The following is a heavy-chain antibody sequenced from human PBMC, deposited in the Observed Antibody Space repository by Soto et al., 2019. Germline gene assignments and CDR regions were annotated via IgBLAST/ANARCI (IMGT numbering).Heavy chain of an antibody. CDR3: ARASGTYPLYYGMDV. CDR1: GGSISSYY. D-gene: IGHD1-26*01. Sequence: PSETLSLTCTVSGGSISSYYWTWIRQAPGKGLQWIGYIFSSGTTNCNPSLKSRVTLSVDSSKSQFFLNLSSVTAADTAVYYCARASGTYPLYYGMDVWGQGTTVTVSS. V-gene: IGHV4-59*01. CDR2: IFSSGTT. J-gene: IGHJ6*02.